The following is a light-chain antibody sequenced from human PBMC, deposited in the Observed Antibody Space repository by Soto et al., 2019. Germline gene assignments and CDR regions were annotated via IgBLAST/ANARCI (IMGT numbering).Light chain of an antibody. CDR3: QQSYSTSCA. Sequence: DIQMTQSPSSLSASVGDRVTITCRASQSISSYLNWYQQKPGKAPKLLIYAASSLQSGVPSRFSGSGSGTDFTLTISSLQPEDFATYYCQQSYSTSCAFGLGTKVDIK. J-gene: IGKJ3*01. V-gene: IGKV1-39*01. CDR1: QSISSY. CDR2: AAS.